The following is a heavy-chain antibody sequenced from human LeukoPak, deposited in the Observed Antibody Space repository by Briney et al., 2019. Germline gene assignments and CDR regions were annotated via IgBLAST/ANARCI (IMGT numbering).Heavy chain of an antibody. J-gene: IGHJ5*02. V-gene: IGHV3-11*01. D-gene: IGHD3-22*01. CDR1: GFTFSDYY. Sequence: GGSLRLSCAASGFTFSDYYMSWIRQAPGKGLEWVSYISSSGSTIYYADSVKGRFTNSRDNAKNSLYLQMNSLRAEDTAVYYCARDGDSSSDNWFDPWGQGTLVTVSS. CDR2: ISSSGSTI. CDR3: ARDGDSSSDNWFDP.